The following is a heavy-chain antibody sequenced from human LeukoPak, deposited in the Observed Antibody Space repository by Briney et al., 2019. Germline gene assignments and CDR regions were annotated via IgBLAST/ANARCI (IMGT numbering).Heavy chain of an antibody. J-gene: IGHJ4*02. V-gene: IGHV3-21*01. CDR1: GFTVSSDY. Sequence: GGSLRLSCAASGFTVSSDYMSWVRQAPGKGLEWVSIISSGSSAIFSADALKGRFTISRDDAKNLLYLDMNSLRVEDTAVYYCAKVAKYYYGSETYYFFEQWGQGTPVTASS. CDR2: ISSGSSAI. CDR3: AKVAKYYYGSETYYFFEQ. D-gene: IGHD3-10*01.